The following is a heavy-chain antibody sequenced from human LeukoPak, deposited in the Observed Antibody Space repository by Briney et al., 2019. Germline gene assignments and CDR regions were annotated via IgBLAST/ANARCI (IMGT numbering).Heavy chain of an antibody. V-gene: IGHV3-48*03. CDR2: ISSSGSTI. Sequence: GGSLRLSCAASGFTFSSYEMNWVRQAPGKGLEWVSYISSSGSTIYYADSVKGRFTISRDNAKNSLYLQMNSLRAEDTAVYYCARWFGELLDYWGQGTLVTVSS. CDR1: GFTFSSYE. CDR3: ARWFGELLDY. D-gene: IGHD3-10*01. J-gene: IGHJ4*02.